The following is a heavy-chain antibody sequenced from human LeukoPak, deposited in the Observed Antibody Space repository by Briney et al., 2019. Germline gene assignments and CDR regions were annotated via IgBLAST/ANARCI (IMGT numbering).Heavy chain of an antibody. V-gene: IGHV3-23*01. D-gene: IGHD3-10*01. CDR2: ISGSGGST. CDR1: GFTFSSYA. Sequence: GGSLRLSCAASGFTFSSYAMSWVRQAPGKVLEWVSAISGSGGSTYYADSVKGRFTISRDNSKNTLYLQMNSLRAEDTAVYYCAKSSSYYGSGSYYPSPFDYWGQGTLVTVSS. CDR3: AKSSSYYGSGSYYPSPFDY. J-gene: IGHJ4*02.